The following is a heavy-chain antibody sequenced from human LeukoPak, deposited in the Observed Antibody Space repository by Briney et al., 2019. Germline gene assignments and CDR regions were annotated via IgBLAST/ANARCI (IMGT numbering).Heavy chain of an antibody. CDR1: GGSIASYF. D-gene: IGHD5-18*01. CDR3: VGEDFGGYRFDY. CDR2: ISYSGTT. V-gene: IGHV4-59*01. J-gene: IGHJ4*02. Sequence: SETLSLTCSVSGGSIASYFWSWIPQGPGKGLEWIAYISYSGTTHYNPSLQSLDVISVVAPNNQFSLKVRSVTAADTAVYYCVGEDFGGYRFDYWGQGTLVTVSS.